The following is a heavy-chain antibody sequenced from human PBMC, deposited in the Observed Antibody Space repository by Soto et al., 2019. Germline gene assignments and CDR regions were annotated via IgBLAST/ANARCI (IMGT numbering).Heavy chain of an antibody. J-gene: IGHJ4*02. V-gene: IGHV4-39*01. CDR3: ATKTGLFDY. Sequence: SETLSLTCTVSGGSISSSSYYWGWIRQPPGKGLEWIGSIYYSGSTYYNPSLKSRVTISVDTSKNQFSLKLSSVTAADTAVYYCATKTGLFDYWGQGTLVTVSS. CDR2: IYYSGST. CDR1: GGSISSSSYY. D-gene: IGHD1-1*01.